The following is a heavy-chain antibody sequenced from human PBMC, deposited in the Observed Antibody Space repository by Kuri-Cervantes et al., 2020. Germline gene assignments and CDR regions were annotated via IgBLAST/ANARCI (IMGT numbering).Heavy chain of an antibody. CDR1: GYTFTSYD. CDR3: ASGVGSPTYFDY. V-gene: IGHV1-8*01. CDR2: MNPNSGNT. J-gene: IGHJ4*02. D-gene: IGHD1-26*01. Sequence: ASVKVSCKASGYTFTSYDINWVRQATGQGLEWMGWMNPNSGNTGYAQKFQGRVTITADEYTSTAYMELSSLRSEDTAVYYCASGVGSPTYFDYWGQGTLVTVSS.